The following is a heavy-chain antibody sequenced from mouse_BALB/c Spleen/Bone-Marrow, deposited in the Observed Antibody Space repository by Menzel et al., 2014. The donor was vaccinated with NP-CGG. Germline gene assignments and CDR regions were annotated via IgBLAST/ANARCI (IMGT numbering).Heavy chain of an antibody. J-gene: IGHJ3*01. V-gene: IGHV5-12-2*01. Sequence: DVKLVESGGGLVQPGGSLKLSCAASGFTFSSYIMSWVRQTPEKRLEWVAYISNGGGSIYYPDTVKGRFTISRDNDKNTLYLQMSSLKSEDTAMYYCASHYYDSSPFAYWGQGTLVTVSA. CDR3: ASHYYDSSPFAY. D-gene: IGHD1-1*01. CDR1: GFTFSSYI. CDR2: ISNGGGSI.